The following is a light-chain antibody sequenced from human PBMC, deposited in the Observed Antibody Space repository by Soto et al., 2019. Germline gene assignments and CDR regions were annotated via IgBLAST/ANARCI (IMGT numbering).Light chain of an antibody. Sequence: QSALTQPRSVSGSPGQSVTISCTGTISDVGAYRYVSWYQQHPGKAPKMMISDVSRRPSGVPDRFSGSKSGNTASLTISGLQAEDEADYYCCSYAGTSTFVFGTGTKVTVL. CDR1: ISDVGAYRY. J-gene: IGLJ1*01. V-gene: IGLV2-11*01. CDR3: CSYAGTSTFV. CDR2: DVS.